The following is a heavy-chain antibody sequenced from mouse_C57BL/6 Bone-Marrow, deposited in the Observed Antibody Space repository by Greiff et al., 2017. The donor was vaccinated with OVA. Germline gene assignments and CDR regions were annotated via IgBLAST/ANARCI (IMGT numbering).Heavy chain of an antibody. CDR3: ARHGYYYFDY. J-gene: IGHJ2*01. CDR2: ISSGGSYT. CDR1: GFTFSSYG. D-gene: IGHD2-3*01. V-gene: IGHV5-6*01. Sequence: EVQRVESGGDLVKPGGSLKLSCAASGFTFSSYGMSWVRQTPDKRLEWVATISSGGSYTYYPDSVKGRFTISRDNAKNTLYLQMSSLKSEDTAMYYCARHGYYYFDYWGQGTTLTVSS.